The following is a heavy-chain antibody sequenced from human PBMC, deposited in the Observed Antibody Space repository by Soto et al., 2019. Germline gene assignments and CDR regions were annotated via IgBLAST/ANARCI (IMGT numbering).Heavy chain of an antibody. V-gene: IGHV3-23*01. CDR2: ISGSGGRT. CDR1: GFTFSSYA. CDR3: AKDQGYGDYSFDH. D-gene: IGHD4-17*01. J-gene: IGHJ4*02. Sequence: EVQLLESGGGLVQPGGSLRLSCAASGFTFSSYAMNWVRQAPGKGLEWVSVISGSGGRTYYADSVKGRFTISSDNSKNPLFLQMNSLRAEDTAVYYCAKDQGYGDYSFDHWGQGTLVTVSS.